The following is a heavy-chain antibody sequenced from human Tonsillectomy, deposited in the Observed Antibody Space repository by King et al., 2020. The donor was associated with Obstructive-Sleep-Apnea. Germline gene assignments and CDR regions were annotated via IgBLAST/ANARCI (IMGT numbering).Heavy chain of an antibody. J-gene: IGHJ4*02. D-gene: IGHD5-24*01. Sequence: QLVQSGAEVKKPGASMKVSCKASGYTFTNYAIHWVRQAPGQRLEGIGWTNFGNGNTKYYKKFQGRVTITRDTSARTAYMELTSLRSEDTAVYYCARDAGDGYNQAILLDYWGQGTLVTVSS. CDR1: GYTFTNYA. V-gene: IGHV1-3*01. CDR2: TNFGNGNT. CDR3: ARDAGDGYNQAILLDY.